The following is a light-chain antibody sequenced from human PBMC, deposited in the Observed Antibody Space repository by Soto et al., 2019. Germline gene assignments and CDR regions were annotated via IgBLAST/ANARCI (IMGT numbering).Light chain of an antibody. V-gene: IGKV2-28*01. CDR2: LGS. CDR1: QSLLHSNGYNY. Sequence: DIVMTQSPLSLPGTPGEPASISCRPSQSLLHSNGYNYLAWYLQKPGQSPQLLICLGSNRASGVPDKFSGSGAGIDFTLTTSRVEAEEVVVYYFMQALQTPHTFGQGTKREIK. CDR3: MQALQTPHT. J-gene: IGKJ2*01.